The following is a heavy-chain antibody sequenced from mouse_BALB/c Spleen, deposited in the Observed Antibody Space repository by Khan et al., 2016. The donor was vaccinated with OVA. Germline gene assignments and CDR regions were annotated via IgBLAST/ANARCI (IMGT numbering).Heavy chain of an antibody. J-gene: IGHJ2*01. Sequence: DLVKPGASVKLSCKASGYTFTSYWINWIKQRPGQGLEWIGRIVPGSDSTYYNEMFKGKATLTVDKSSSTAYIQLSSLPSEDSSVYFYARAMGGNVPLDYWGQGTTLTVSS. CDR2: IVPGSDST. D-gene: IGHD1-1*02. V-gene: IGHV1S41*01. CDR3: ARAMGGNVPLDY. CDR1: GYTFTSYW.